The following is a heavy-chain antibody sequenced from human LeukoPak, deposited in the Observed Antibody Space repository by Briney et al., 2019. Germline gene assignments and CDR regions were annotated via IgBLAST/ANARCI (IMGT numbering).Heavy chain of an antibody. CDR3: ARHALPRYASTQPFGA. V-gene: IGHV5-51*01. Sequence: GQSLKTSCQVSGDDFSRTWFGWFRQVPGKGLDWKGIIFAEDSDTKYSPSFQGNVTFSADKSTNSAYLRWDSLSASDTAIYFCARHALPRYASTQPFGAWGQGTLVTVSS. CDR2: IFAEDSDT. CDR1: GDDFSRTW. D-gene: IGHD2-2*01. J-gene: IGHJ5*02.